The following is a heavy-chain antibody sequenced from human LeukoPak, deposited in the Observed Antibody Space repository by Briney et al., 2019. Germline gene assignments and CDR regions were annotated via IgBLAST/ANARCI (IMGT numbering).Heavy chain of an antibody. CDR3: ARLTETTVVTQGD. J-gene: IGHJ4*02. V-gene: IGHV4-39*07. Sequence: SETLSLTCTVSGGSISSYYWGWIRQPPEKGLEWIGSIYYSGSTYYNPSLKSRVTISVDTSKNQFSLKLSSVTAADTAVYYCARLTETTVVTQGDWGQGTLVTVSS. CDR2: IYYSGST. D-gene: IGHD4-23*01. CDR1: GGSISSYY.